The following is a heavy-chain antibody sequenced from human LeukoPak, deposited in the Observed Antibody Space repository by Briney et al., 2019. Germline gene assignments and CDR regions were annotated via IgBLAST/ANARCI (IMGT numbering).Heavy chain of an antibody. CDR3: ARGPTTSETGYFDY. D-gene: IGHD1-1*01. CDR1: GGSFSAY. CDR2: VNHRGDT. J-gene: IGHJ4*03. V-gene: IGHV4-34*01. Sequence: SETLSLTCAVSGGSFSAYWSWIRQSPGKGLQWIAEVNHRGDTNYNPSVKGRVTISVDTSKNQFSLKVTSLTAADTAVYYCARGPTTSETGYFDYWGQGTLVTVSS.